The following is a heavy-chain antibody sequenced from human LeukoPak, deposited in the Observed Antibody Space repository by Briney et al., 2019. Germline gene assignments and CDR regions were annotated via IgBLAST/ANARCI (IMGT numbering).Heavy chain of an antibody. J-gene: IGHJ4*02. CDR2: IKQDGSEK. V-gene: IGHV3-7*01. Sequence: GGPLRLSCAASGFTFSSYWMSWVRQAPGKGLEWVANIKQDGSEKYYVDSVKGRFTISRDNAKNSLYLQMNSLGAEDTAVYYCARDADFWSAANFDYWGQGTLVTVSS. D-gene: IGHD3/OR15-3a*01. CDR1: GFTFSSYW. CDR3: ARDADFWSAANFDY.